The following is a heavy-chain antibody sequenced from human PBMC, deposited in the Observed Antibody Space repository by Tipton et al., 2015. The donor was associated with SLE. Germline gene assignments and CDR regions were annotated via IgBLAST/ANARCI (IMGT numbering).Heavy chain of an antibody. V-gene: IGHV4-59*01. Sequence: TLSLTCTVSGGSISSFYWSWIRQPPGKGLEWIGYIYYSGSTNYNPSLQSRVTISVDTSKNQFSLTLSSVTAADTAVYYCARVDYGDEDYYYYGMDVWGQGTTVTVSS. J-gene: IGHJ6*02. CDR3: ARVDYGDEDYYYYGMDV. D-gene: IGHD4-17*01. CDR2: IYYSGST. CDR1: GGSISSFY.